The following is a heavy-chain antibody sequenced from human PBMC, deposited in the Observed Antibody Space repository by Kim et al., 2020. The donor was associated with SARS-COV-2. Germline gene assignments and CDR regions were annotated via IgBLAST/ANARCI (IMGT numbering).Heavy chain of an antibody. J-gene: IGHJ3*02. V-gene: IGHV1-24*01. Sequence: YAQKFQGRVTMTEYTSTDTAYMELSSLRSEDTAVYYCATSHLQQLGAFDIWGQGTMVTVSS. D-gene: IGHD6-13*01. CDR3: ATSHLQQLGAFDI.